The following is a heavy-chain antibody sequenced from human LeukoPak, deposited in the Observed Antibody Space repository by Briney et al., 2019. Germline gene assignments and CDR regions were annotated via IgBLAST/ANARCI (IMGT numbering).Heavy chain of an antibody. V-gene: IGHV1-2*02. CDR1: GYSFTAHH. J-gene: IGHJ4*02. CDR2: INPNSGGA. Sequence: ASVKVSCKTSGYSFTAHHIHWVRQAPGQGLEWMGWINPNSGGANSAQKFLGRVSMTRDTSVSTVYMDLTSLRSDDTAVYYCARDSGTSGWDPTSFLDYWGRGILVTVSS. D-gene: IGHD6-19*01. CDR3: ARDSGTSGWDPTSFLDY.